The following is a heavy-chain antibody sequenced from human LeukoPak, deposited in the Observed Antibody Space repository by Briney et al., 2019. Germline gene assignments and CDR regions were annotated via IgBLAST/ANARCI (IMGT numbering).Heavy chain of an antibody. Sequence: GESLKISCKGSGYSFTSYWIGWVRQMPGKGLEWMGIIYPGDSDTRYSPSFQGQVTISADKSISTACLQWSSLKASDTAMYYCARSHFRGYYYYGMDVWGQGTTVTVSS. V-gene: IGHV5-51*01. CDR1: GYSFTSYW. CDR2: IYPGDSDT. J-gene: IGHJ6*02. D-gene: IGHD3-3*02. CDR3: ARSHFRGYYYYGMDV.